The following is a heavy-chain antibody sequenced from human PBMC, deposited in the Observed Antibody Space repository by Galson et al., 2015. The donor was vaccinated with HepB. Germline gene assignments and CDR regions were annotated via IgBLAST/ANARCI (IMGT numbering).Heavy chain of an antibody. J-gene: IGHJ6*02. V-gene: IGHV1-69*13. CDR3: ARDRVYYDSSGYFNFYYYGMDV. CDR2: IIPIFGTA. CDR1: GGTFSSYA. Sequence: SVKVSCKASGGTFSSYAISWVRQAPGQGLEWMGGIIPIFGTANYAQKFQGRVTITADESTSTAYMELSSLRSEDTAVYYCARDRVYYDSSGYFNFYYYGMDVWGQWTTVTVSS. D-gene: IGHD3-22*01.